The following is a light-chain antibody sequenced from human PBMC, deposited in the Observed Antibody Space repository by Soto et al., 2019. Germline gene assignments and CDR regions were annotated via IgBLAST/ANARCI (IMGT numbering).Light chain of an antibody. V-gene: IGKV1-5*03. CDR1: QSISSW. J-gene: IGKJ1*01. CDR3: QQYNSYGT. Sequence: DIQMTQSPSTLSACVGDRVTITCRASQSISSWLAWYQQKPGKAPKLLIYKASSLESGVPSRFSGSGSGTEFTLTISSLQPDDFATYYCQQYNSYGTFGQGTKVEIK. CDR2: KAS.